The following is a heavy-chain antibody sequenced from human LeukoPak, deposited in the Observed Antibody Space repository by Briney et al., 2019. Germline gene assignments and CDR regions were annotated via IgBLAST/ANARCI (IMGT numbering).Heavy chain of an antibody. D-gene: IGHD2-2*01. V-gene: IGHV1-18*01. CDR1: GYTFTSYG. CDR3: ARGLFCSFTTCYTGDY. Sequence: ASVKVSCKASGYTFTSYGISWVRQAPGQGREWMGWISAYNGNTNYAQKLQGRVTMTTDPSTSTAYMELRSLRSDDTAVYYCARGLFCSFTTCYTGDYWGQGTLVTVSS. CDR2: ISAYNGNT. J-gene: IGHJ4*02.